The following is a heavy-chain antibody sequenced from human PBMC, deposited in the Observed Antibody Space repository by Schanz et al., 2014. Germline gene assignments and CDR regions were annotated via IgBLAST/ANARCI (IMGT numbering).Heavy chain of an antibody. J-gene: IGHJ4*02. CDR1: GYTFTSYS. V-gene: IGHV1-3*01. D-gene: IGHD6-13*01. Sequence: QVQLVQSGAEVKKPGASVKVSCKASGYTFTSYSIHWVRQAPGQGLEWMGWISAYNGHTDYAQKLQGRVTMTRDTSTSTVYMELSSLRSEDTAVYYCARDGVDAAAGGNYWGQGTLVTVSS. CDR2: ISAYNGHT. CDR3: ARDGVDAAAGGNY.